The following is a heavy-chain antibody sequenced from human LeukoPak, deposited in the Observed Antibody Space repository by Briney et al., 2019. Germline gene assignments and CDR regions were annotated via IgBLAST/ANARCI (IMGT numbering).Heavy chain of an antibody. J-gene: IGHJ4*02. V-gene: IGHV3-21*01. CDR1: GFTFSSYS. CDR3: ARHFCSSTSCSN. Sequence: GGSLRLSCAASGFTFSSYSMNWVRQAPGKGLEWVSSISSRSSYIYYADSVKGRFTISRDNAKNSLYLQMNSLRTEDTAVYYCARHFCSSTSCSNWGQGTLVTVSS. CDR2: ISSRSSYI. D-gene: IGHD2-2*01.